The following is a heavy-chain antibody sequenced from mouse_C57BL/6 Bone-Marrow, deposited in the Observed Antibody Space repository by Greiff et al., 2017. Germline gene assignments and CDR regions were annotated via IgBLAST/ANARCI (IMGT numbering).Heavy chain of an antibody. J-gene: IGHJ2*01. CDR1: GYTFTSYG. CDR2: IYPRSGNT. D-gene: IGHD2-14*01. CDR3: ARSGDRYYCCYFDD. Sequence: QVQLQQSGAELARPGASVKLSCKASGYTFTSYGISWVKQRTGQGLEWIGEIYPRSGNTYYNEKFKGKATLTADKSYSTAYMELRSLTSEDSAVDFGARSGDRYYCCYFDDWGQGTTLTVSS. V-gene: IGHV1-81*01.